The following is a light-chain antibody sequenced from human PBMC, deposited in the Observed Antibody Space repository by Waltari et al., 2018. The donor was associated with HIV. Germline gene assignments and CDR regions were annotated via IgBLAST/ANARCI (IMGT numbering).Light chain of an antibody. CDR3: CSYAGSSFVV. Sequence: QSALTQPASVSGSPGQSITISCTGTSSDVGSYNLVSWYQQHPGKAPKLMIYEVSKRPSWVSNRVSGAKSGNTASLTISGLQAEDEADYYGCSYAGSSFVVFGGGTKLTVL. J-gene: IGLJ2*01. V-gene: IGLV2-23*02. CDR2: EVS. CDR1: SSDVGSYNL.